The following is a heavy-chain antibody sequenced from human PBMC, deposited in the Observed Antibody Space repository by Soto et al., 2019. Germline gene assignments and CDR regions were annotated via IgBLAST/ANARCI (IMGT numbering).Heavy chain of an antibody. CDR3: ARDVNRWELRGFFDP. CDR2: IYYTGNT. V-gene: IGHV4-59*01. J-gene: IGHJ5*02. D-gene: IGHD1-7*01. CDR1: GGSIVDYY. Sequence: SETLSLTCIVSGGSIVDYYWSWIRQPPGKGLEWIGFIYYTGNTRYNPSLGSRVTISLDTSKNQFSLKLTSATAADTAFYYCARDVNRWELRGFFDPWGRGALVTVSS.